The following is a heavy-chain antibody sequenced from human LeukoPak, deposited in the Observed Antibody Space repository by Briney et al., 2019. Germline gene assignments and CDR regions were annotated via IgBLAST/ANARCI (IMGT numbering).Heavy chain of an antibody. J-gene: IGHJ4*02. CDR3: ARVRGTTVTLSGYYFDY. Sequence: RRSLRLSCAASGFTFSTYGMHWVRQAPGKGLEWVAVTWYDGSNKYYADSVKGRFTIARDNAKNSLYLQMNSLRAEDTAVYYCARVRGTTVTLSGYYFDYWGQGTLVTVSS. CDR2: TWYDGSNK. V-gene: IGHV3-33*01. D-gene: IGHD4-17*01. CDR1: GFTFSTYG.